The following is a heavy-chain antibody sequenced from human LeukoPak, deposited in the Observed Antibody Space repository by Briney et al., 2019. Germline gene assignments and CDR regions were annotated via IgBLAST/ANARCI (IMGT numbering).Heavy chain of an antibody. CDR1: GFTFSSYS. CDR2: ISSSSSTI. CDR3: ARPGSLRVHYFDY. D-gene: IGHD2-2*01. V-gene: IGHV3-48*01. Sequence: GGSLRLSCAASGFTFSSYSMNWVRQAPGKGLEWVSYISSSSSTIYYADSVKGRFTISRDNAKNSLYLQMNSLRAEDTAVYYCARPGSLRVHYFDYWGQGTLVTVSS. J-gene: IGHJ4*02.